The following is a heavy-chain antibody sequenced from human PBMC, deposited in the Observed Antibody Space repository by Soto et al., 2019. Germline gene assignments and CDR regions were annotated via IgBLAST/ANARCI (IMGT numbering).Heavy chain of an antibody. V-gene: IGHV4-39*01. CDR3: ARYKEGNNYDYIWGSYRNDAFDI. D-gene: IGHD3-16*02. CDR2: IYYSGST. CDR1: GGSISSSSYY. Sequence: SETLSLTCTVSGGSISSSSYYWGWIRQPPGKGLEWIGSIYYSGSTYYNPSLKSRVTISVDTSKNQFSLKLSSVTAADTAVYYCARYKEGNNYDYIWGSYRNDAFDIWGQETMVTVSS. J-gene: IGHJ3*02.